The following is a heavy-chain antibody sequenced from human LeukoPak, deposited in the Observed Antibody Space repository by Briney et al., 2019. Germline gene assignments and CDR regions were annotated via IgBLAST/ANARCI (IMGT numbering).Heavy chain of an antibody. V-gene: IGHV4-38-2*01. CDR1: GYSISSGYY. Sequence: PSETLSLTCAVSGYSISSGYYWGWIRQPPGKGLEWIGSIYHSGSTYYNPPLKSRVTISVDTSKNQFSLKLSSVTAADTAVYYCATYNTFRLGFDYWGQGTLVTVSS. CDR2: IYHSGST. CDR3: ATYNTFRLGFDY. J-gene: IGHJ4*02. D-gene: IGHD3/OR15-3a*01.